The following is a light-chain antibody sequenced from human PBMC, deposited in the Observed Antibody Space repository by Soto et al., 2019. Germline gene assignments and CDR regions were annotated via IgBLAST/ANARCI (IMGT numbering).Light chain of an antibody. CDR2: GVT. J-gene: IGLJ1*01. Sequence: QSALTQPASVSGSPGQSITISCTGTSSDVGGYNYVSWYQQHPGNAPKLMIHGVTNRPSGVSNRFSGSKSGNTASLTISGLQAEDEADYYCSSYTSSSTEVFGTGTQLTVL. CDR1: SSDVGGYNY. CDR3: SSYTSSSTEV. V-gene: IGLV2-14*01.